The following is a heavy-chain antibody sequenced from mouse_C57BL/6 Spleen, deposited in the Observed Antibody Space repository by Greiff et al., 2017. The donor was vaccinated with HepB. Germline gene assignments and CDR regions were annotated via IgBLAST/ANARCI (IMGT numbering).Heavy chain of an antibody. CDR2: IDPSDSYT. D-gene: IGHD2-4*01. CDR3: GRSQTTMIREDY. CDR1: GYTFTSYW. V-gene: IGHV1-50*01. Sequence: QVQLQQPGAELVKPGASVKLSCKASGYTFTSYWMQWVKQRPGQGLEWIGEIDPSDSYTNYNQKFKGKATLTVDTSSSTAYMQLSSLTSEDSAGYDWGRSQTTMIREDYWGQGTSVTVSS. J-gene: IGHJ4*01.